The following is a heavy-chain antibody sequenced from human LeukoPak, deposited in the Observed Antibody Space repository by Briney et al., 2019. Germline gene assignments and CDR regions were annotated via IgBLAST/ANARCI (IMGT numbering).Heavy chain of an antibody. CDR3: VRDYSGDEDFDY. D-gene: IGHD5-12*01. Sequence: GGSLRLSCAASGFTFTSYEFNWGRQAPGKGLEWVSFISSRGESIHYADSVKGRFTISRDNSKNSLYLQMNSLRAEDTAVYYCVRDYSGDEDFDYWGQGTLVTVSS. CDR1: GFTFTSYE. J-gene: IGHJ4*02. CDR2: ISSRGESI. V-gene: IGHV3-48*03.